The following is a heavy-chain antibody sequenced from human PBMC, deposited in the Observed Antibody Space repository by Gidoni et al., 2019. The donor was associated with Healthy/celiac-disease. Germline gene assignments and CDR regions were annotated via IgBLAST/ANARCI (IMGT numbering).Heavy chain of an antibody. J-gene: IGHJ4*02. Sequence: EVQLVESGGGLVQPGGSLSLSCAASGFTFSSYSRNWVRQAPGKGLEWFSYISSSSSTIYYADSVKDRFTISRDNAKNSLYLQMNSLRDEDTAVYYCARSLQWLVDYFDYWGQGTLVTVSS. CDR3: ARSLQWLVDYFDY. D-gene: IGHD6-19*01. CDR2: ISSSSSTI. CDR1: GFTFSSYS. V-gene: IGHV3-48*02.